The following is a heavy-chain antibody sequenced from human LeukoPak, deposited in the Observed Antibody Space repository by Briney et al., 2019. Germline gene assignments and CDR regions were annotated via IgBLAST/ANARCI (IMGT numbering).Heavy chain of an antibody. D-gene: IGHD2-21*02. Sequence: SVKVSCKASGGTFSSYAISWVRQAPGQGLEWMGGIIPIFGTANHAQKFQGRVTITADESTSTAYMELSSLRSEDTAVYYCAREAGCGGDCYSEQSFDYWGQGTLVTVSS. CDR1: GGTFSSYA. CDR2: IIPIFGTA. V-gene: IGHV1-69*13. CDR3: AREAGCGGDCYSEQSFDY. J-gene: IGHJ4*02.